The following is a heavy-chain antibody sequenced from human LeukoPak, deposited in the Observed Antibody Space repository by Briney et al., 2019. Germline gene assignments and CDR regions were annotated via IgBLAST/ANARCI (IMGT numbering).Heavy chain of an antibody. CDR1: GYTFTDHY. V-gene: IGHV1-2*02. Sequence: ASVKVSCKASGYTFTDHYMHWVRQAPGQGLEWMGWINPNHGDTNYAQKFQDRVSMTRDTSISTAYMHLSRLRSADTAVYYCARSPHILTGENFDYWGQGTLLTVSS. CDR2: INPNHGDT. CDR3: ARSPHILTGENFDY. D-gene: IGHD3-9*01. J-gene: IGHJ4*02.